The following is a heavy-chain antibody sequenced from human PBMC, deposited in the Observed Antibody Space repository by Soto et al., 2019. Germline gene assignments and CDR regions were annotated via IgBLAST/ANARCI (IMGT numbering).Heavy chain of an antibody. CDR3: ARGSQLERDALDI. CDR2: IYYTGHT. Sequence: QVQLQESGPGLVKPSQTLSLTCSVSGVSINSGGYYWSWIRHHPGKGLEWIRYIYYTGHTFYNASLKSRVAMSLDTSKNQFSLKLSSVTAADTAVYYCARGSQLERDALDIWGQGTMVTVSS. CDR1: GVSINSGGYY. V-gene: IGHV4-31*03. J-gene: IGHJ3*02. D-gene: IGHD1-1*01.